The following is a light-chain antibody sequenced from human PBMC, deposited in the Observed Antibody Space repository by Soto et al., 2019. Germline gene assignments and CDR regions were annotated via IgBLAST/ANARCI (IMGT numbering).Light chain of an antibody. CDR2: KAS. V-gene: IGKV1-5*03. CDR3: QQHNTYPT. J-gene: IGKJ1*01. Sequence: DIQVTQSPSSLSASVGDRVTITFRTSQNINIFLNWYQQKPGKAPDLLIYKASTLESGVPSRFSGSESGTEFTLTISSLQPDDFATYYCQQHNTYPTFGQGTKVDNK. CDR1: QNINIF.